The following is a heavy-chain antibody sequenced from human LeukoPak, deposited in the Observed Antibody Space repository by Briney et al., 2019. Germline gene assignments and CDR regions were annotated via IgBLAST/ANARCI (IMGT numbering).Heavy chain of an antibody. CDR2: INPNSGGT. J-gene: IGHJ4*02. V-gene: IGHV1-2*02. D-gene: IGHD3-9*01. CDR3: ARDPLYDILTGYLFDY. CDR1: GYTLTGYY. Sequence: ASVKVPCKASGYTLTGYYMHWVRQAPGQGLEWMGWINPNSGGTNYAQKFQGRVTMTRDTSISTAYMELSRLRSDDTAVYYCARDPLYDILTGYLFDYWGQGTLVTVSS.